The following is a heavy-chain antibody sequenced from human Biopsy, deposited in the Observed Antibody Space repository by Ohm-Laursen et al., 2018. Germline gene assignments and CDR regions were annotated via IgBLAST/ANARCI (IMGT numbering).Heavy chain of an antibody. D-gene: IGHD6-19*01. V-gene: IGHV1-2*02. J-gene: IGHJ4*02. CDR2: ISPKSGNT. CDR1: GFSFTGYY. CDR3: ALQSVAQMKNFDY. Sequence: SVKVSCKASGFSFTGYYIHWVRQAPGQGLEWTGWISPKSGNTNYAHKFQGNITMTRDTSMSTAYMEMSRLRCDDTAVYYCALQSVAQMKNFDYWGQGSLVTVSS.